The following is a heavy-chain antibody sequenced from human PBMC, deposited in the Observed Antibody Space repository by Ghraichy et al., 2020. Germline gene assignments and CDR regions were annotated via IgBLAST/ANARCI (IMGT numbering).Heavy chain of an antibody. V-gene: IGHV4-34*01. Sequence: SETLSLTCAVYGGSFSGYYWSWIRQPPGKGLEWIGEINHSGSTNYNPSLKSRVTISVDTSKNQFSLKLSSVTAADTAVYYCARLPSRGRAGTFDLWGRGTLVTVSS. CDR1: GGSFSGYY. J-gene: IGHJ2*01. CDR2: INHSGST. D-gene: IGHD1-1*01. CDR3: ARLPSRGRAGTFDL.